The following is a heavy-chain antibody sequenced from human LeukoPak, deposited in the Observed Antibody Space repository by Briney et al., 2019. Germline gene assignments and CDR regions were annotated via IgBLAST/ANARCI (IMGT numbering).Heavy chain of an antibody. D-gene: IGHD6-13*01. CDR1: GGSISSSSYY. CDR3: AGGIAAAGTSYGPRNDY. CDR2: INHSGST. V-gene: IGHV4-39*07. J-gene: IGHJ4*02. Sequence: SETLSLTCTVSGGSISSSSYYWSWIRQPPGKGLEWIGEINHSGSTNYNPSLKSRVTISVDTSKNQFSLKLSSVTAADTAVYYCAGGIAAAGTSYGPRNDYWGQGTLVTVSS.